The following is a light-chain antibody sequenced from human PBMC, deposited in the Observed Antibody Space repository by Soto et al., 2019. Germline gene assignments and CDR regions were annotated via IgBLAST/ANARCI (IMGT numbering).Light chain of an antibody. V-gene: IGKV1-33*01. CDR2: DAS. Sequence: DIQMTQSPASLSASVGDRGTITCQASQDISSFLNWYQQKPGKAPKFLISDASNLETGVPSRFSGSGSGTDFTFSIASLQPEDIGTYYCQHHANFSWTFGQGTKVDI. CDR1: QDISSF. CDR3: QHHANFSWT. J-gene: IGKJ1*01.